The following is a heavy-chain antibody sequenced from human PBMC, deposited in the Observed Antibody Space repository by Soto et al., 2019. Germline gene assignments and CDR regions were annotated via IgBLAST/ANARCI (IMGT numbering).Heavy chain of an antibody. Sequence: SETLSLTCTVSGGSISSSSYYWGWIRQPPGKGLEWIGSIYYSGSTYYNPSLKSRVTISVDTSKNQFSLKLSSVTAADTAVYYCARHPSYSGSYYYGMDVWGQGTTVTVSS. V-gene: IGHV4-39*01. CDR1: GGSISSSSYY. CDR3: ARHPSYSGSYYYGMDV. D-gene: IGHD1-26*01. CDR2: IYYSGST. J-gene: IGHJ6*02.